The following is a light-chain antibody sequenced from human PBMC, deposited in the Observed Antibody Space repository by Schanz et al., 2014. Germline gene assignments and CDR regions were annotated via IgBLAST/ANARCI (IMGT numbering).Light chain of an antibody. CDR2: ANS. J-gene: IGLJ1*01. CDR3: QSSHNPLTDYV. CDR1: SSNIGAGYD. V-gene: IGLV1-40*01. Sequence: QSVLTQPPSMSGAPGQRVTISCTGSSSNIGAGYDVHWYQQLPGTAPKLLIYANSNRPSGVPDRFSGSKSGASASLAITGLQAEDEADYYCQSSHNPLTDYVFGTGTKLTVL.